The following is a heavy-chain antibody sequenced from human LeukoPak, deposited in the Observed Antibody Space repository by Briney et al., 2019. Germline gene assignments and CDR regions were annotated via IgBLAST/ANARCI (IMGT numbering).Heavy chain of an antibody. CDR2: IYSGGST. CDR3: TTKRGYSYGYAD. J-gene: IGHJ4*02. CDR1: GFTVSSNY. V-gene: IGHV3-66*01. D-gene: IGHD5-18*01. Sequence: GGSLRLSCAASGFTVSSNYMSWVRRAPGKGLEWLSVIYSGGSTYYADSVKGRFTISRDNSKNTLYLQMNSLRAEDTAVYYCTTKRGYSYGYADWGQGTLVTVSS.